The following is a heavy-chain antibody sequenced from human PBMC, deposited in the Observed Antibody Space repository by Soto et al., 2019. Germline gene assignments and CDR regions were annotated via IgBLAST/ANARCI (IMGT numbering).Heavy chain of an antibody. J-gene: IGHJ6*04. CDR1: GGTFSSYT. Sequence: GASVKVSCKASGGTFSSYTISWVRQAPGQGLEWMGRIIPILGIANYAQKFQGRVTITADKSTSTAYMELSSLRSEDTAVYYCARDGSPRGYCSSTSCSGGMDVWGKGTTVTVS. CDR3: ARDGSPRGYCSSTSCSGGMDV. V-gene: IGHV1-69*04. CDR2: IIPILGIA. D-gene: IGHD2-2*01.